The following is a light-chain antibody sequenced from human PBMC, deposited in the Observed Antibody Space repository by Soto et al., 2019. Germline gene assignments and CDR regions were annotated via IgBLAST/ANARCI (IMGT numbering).Light chain of an antibody. V-gene: IGKV3-11*01. CDR1: QGISNY. CDR2: DAS. CDR3: QQCGNWPLT. J-gene: IGKJ4*01. Sequence: ILTQSPATLSLSLGERATLSCRASQGISNYLAWYQQKPGQAPRLLIYDASNRATGIPARFSGSGSGTDFTLTISSLEPEDCAVYYCQQCGNWPLTFGGGTKVENK.